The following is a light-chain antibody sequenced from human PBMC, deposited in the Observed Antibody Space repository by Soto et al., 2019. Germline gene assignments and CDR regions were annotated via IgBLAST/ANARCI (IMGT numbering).Light chain of an antibody. CDR2: GNI. CDR1: SSNIGAGYD. J-gene: IGLJ1*01. V-gene: IGLV1-40*01. Sequence: QSVLTQPPSVPGAPGQRVTISCTGSSSNIGAGYDVHWYQQRPGTAPKLLIFGNINRPSGVPDRFSGSKSGTSDSLAITGLQAEDEGDYYCQSYDSTLSARYVFGTGTKLTVL. CDR3: QSYDSTLSARYV.